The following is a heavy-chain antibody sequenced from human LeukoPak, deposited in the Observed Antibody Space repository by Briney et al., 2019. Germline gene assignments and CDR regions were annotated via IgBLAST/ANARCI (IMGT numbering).Heavy chain of an antibody. CDR3: ARVRDGSVRGGFDI. CDR1: GFSFNNYA. J-gene: IGHJ3*02. D-gene: IGHD3-10*01. CDR2: MSYDGNNK. V-gene: IGHV3-30-3*01. Sequence: GRSLRLSCAPSGFSFNNYAVHWVRQGPGKGLEWVASMSYDGNNKYYGDSIQGRFTISRDRPLKTLYLQMNSLRTDDTAVYYCARVRDGSVRGGFDIWGQGTMVTVSS.